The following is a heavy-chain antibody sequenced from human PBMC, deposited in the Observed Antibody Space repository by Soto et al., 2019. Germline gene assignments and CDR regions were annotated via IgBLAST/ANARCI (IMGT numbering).Heavy chain of an antibody. J-gene: IGHJ4*02. D-gene: IGHD6-6*01. CDR3: ARVRSIEARSVLQYYFDY. CDR2: IWYDGSNK. Sequence: GGSLRLSCAASGITFSNYGMHWVRQAPGKGLEWVAVIWYDGSNKYYADSVKGRFTISRDNSKNTLYLQMNSLRAEDTAVYYCARVRSIEARSVLQYYFDYWGQGTLVTVSS. V-gene: IGHV3-33*01. CDR1: GITFSNYG.